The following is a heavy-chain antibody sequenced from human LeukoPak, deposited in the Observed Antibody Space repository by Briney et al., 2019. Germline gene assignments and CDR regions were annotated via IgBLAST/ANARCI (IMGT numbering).Heavy chain of an antibody. J-gene: IGHJ6*03. V-gene: IGHV3-48*01. Sequence: GGSLRLSCAASGFTFSSYGMNWIRQAPGKGLEWVSYISTSSSTIYYADSLKGRFTISRDYAKDSLYLQMNSLRAEDTAVYYCARLYSGGLKERTHGDYYYYYFMDVWGKGTTVTVSS. CDR3: ARLYSGGLKERTHGDYYYYYFMDV. CDR2: ISTSSSTI. D-gene: IGHD2-15*01. CDR1: GFTFSSYG.